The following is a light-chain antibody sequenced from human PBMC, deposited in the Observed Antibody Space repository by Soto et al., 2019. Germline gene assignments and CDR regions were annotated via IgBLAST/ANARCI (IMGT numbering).Light chain of an antibody. V-gene: IGLV2-14*01. CDR2: EVS. J-gene: IGLJ1*01. CDR3: SSYTSSRPYV. CDR1: SSDVGDYNY. Sequence: LTQPASVSGSPGQSITISCTGTSSDVGDYNYVSWYQQPPGKAPKLMIYEVSTRPSGVSNRFTGSKSGNTASLTISGLQAEDEADYYCSSYTSSRPYVFGTGTKVTVL.